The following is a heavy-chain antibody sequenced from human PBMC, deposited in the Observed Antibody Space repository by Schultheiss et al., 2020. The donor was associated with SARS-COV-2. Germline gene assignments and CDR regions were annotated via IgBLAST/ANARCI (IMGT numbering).Heavy chain of an antibody. V-gene: IGHV3-23*01. J-gene: IGHJ4*02. Sequence: GGSLRLSCTASGFTFNNFAMSWVRRSPGRGLEWVSVVGGDGGRTYYADSVKGRFTISRDNSKNTLYLQMNSLRAEDTAVYYCARGFEYCSSTSCYTGDYWGQGTLVTVSS. CDR2: VGGDGGRT. D-gene: IGHD2-2*02. CDR3: ARGFEYCSSTSCYTGDY. CDR1: GFTFNNFA.